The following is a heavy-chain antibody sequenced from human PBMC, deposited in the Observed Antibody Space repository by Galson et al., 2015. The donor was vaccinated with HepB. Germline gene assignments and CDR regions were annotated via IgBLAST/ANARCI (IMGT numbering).Heavy chain of an antibody. CDR1: GYTFTSYD. CDR2: MNPNSGNT. V-gene: IGHV1-8*01. J-gene: IGHJ6*03. D-gene: IGHD3-22*01. Sequence: SVKVSCKASGYTFTSYDINWVRQATGQGLEWMGWMNPNSGNTGYAQKFQGRVTMTRNTSISTAYMELSSLRSEDTAVYYCARDSDSSGYYYRLYYYYMDVWGKGTTVTVSS. CDR3: ARDSDSSGYYYRLYYYYMDV.